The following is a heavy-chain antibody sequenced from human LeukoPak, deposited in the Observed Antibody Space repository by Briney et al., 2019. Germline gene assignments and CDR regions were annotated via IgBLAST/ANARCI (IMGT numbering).Heavy chain of an antibody. V-gene: IGHV3-48*01. Sequence: GGSLRLSCAASGFTFSSYSMNWVRQAPGKGLEWVSYISSSSSTIYYADSVKGRFTISRGNAKNSLYLQMTTLRAEDTAVYYCARDSRQYSSSWYYFDYWGQGTLVTVSS. D-gene: IGHD6-13*01. J-gene: IGHJ4*02. CDR1: GFTFSSYS. CDR3: ARDSRQYSSSWYYFDY. CDR2: ISSSSSTI.